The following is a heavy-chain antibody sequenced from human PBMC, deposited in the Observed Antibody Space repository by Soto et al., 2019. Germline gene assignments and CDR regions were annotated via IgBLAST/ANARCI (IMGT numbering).Heavy chain of an antibody. Sequence: GGSLRLSCAVPGGIFHGYGMHWVRQAPGKGLEWVARISIDGSNAEYADSVRGRFTIFRDNAKNTLYLQMNSLRAEDTAVYYCARDNWNSNWGQGTLVTVSS. CDR2: ISIDGSNA. V-gene: IGHV3-33*01. CDR1: GGIFHGYG. CDR3: ARDNWNSN. D-gene: IGHD1-20*01. J-gene: IGHJ4*02.